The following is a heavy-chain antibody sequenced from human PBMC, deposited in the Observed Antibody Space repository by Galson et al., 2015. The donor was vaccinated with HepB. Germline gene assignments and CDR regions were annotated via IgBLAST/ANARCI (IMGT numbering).Heavy chain of an antibody. CDR2: ISGSGGST. V-gene: IGHV3-23*01. CDR1: GFTFSNYA. Sequence: SLRLSCAASGFTFSNYAMSWVRQAPGKGLEWVSVISGSGGSTYYADSVKGRFTISRDNSKNTLYLQMNSPRAEDTAVYYCAKELYRSGWYAQVDYWGQGTLVTASS. J-gene: IGHJ4*02. CDR3: AKELYRSGWYAQVDY. D-gene: IGHD6-19*01.